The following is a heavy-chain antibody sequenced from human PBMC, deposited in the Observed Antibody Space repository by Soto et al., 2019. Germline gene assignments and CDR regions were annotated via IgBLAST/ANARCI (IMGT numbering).Heavy chain of an antibody. CDR3: ASSSLYGMDV. V-gene: IGHV4-34*01. CDR2: INPSGST. Sequence: SETLSLTCAVYGGSFGYYYWIWVRQPPGKGLAWIGDINPSGSTNYNPSLKGRVTLSIDTSKNQFSLELNSVTAADTAVYYCASSSLYGMDVWGQGTTVTVSS. CDR1: GGSFGYYY. J-gene: IGHJ6*02.